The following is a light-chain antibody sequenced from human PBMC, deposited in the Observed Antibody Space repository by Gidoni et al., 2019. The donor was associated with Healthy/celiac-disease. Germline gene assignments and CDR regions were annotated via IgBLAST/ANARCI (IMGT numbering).Light chain of an antibody. CDR1: QSVSSN. Sequence: EIVMTQSPATLSVSPGERATLSGRASQSVSSNLAWYQQKPGQAPRLLIYGAYTRATGIPARFSGSGSGTEFTLTISSLQSEDFAVYYCQQYNNWPPVTFGQGTKVEIK. CDR3: QQYNNWPPVT. CDR2: GAY. J-gene: IGKJ1*01. V-gene: IGKV3-15*01.